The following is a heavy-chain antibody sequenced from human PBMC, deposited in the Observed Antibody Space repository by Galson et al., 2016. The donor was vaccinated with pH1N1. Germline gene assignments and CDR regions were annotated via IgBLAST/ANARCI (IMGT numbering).Heavy chain of an antibody. CDR1: GDSITSNF. V-gene: IGHV4-59*08. J-gene: IGHJ3*02. CDR2: VHHSGNT. CDR3: ARHRRRIRKDDGTLTPYEAFDI. D-gene: IGHD4-17*01. Sequence: SETLSLTCTVSGDSITSNFWSWIRQPPGKGLEWIGHVHHSGNTKYNPSFKSRVTTAVETSKSQFSLHLSSATAADTAVYYCARHRRRIRKDDGTLTPYEAFDIWGQGTMVTVSS.